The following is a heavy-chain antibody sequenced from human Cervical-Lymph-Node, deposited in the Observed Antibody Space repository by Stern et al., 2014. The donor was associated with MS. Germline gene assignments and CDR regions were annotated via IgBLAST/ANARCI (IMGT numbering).Heavy chain of an antibody. Sequence: QLQLQESGPGLVKPSQTLSLTCTVSGGSITSGGYYWSWVRQHPGKGLEWIGYIYYSRNTYYNPSLQRRVTISVDTSENQFFLNLTSVTAADTAVYYCARSRFGSSPHSVDYWGQGTLVTVSS. CDR2: IYYSRNT. V-gene: IGHV4-31*03. D-gene: IGHD6-13*01. J-gene: IGHJ4*02. CDR3: ARSRFGSSPHSVDY. CDR1: GGSITSGGYY.